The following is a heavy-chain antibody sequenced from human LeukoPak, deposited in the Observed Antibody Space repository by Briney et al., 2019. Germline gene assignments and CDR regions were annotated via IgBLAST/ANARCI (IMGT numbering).Heavy chain of an antibody. CDR3: ARGVVPAATGIDYYYYMDV. CDR2: IYTSGST. CDR1: GGSISSYY. J-gene: IGHJ6*03. Sequence: KPSETLSLTCTVSGGSISSYYWSWIRQPAGKGLEWIGRIYTSGSTNYNPSLKSRVTMSVDTSKNQFSLKLSSVTAADTAVYYCARGVVPAATGIDYYYYMDVWGKGTTVTISS. D-gene: IGHD2-2*01. V-gene: IGHV4-4*07.